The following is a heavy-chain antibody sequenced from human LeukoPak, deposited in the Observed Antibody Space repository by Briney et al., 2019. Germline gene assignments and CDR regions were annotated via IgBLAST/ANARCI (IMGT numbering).Heavy chain of an antibody. J-gene: IGHJ6*02. CDR2: MNPNSGNT. Sequence: ASVKVSCKASGYTFTSYDINWVRQATGQGLEWMGWMNPNSGNTGYAQKFQGRVTMTRNISISTAYMELSSLRSEDTAVYYCARGVLAVAGTDYYGMDVWGQGTTVTVSS. V-gene: IGHV1-8*01. D-gene: IGHD6-19*01. CDR3: ARGVLAVAGTDYYGMDV. CDR1: GYTFTSYD.